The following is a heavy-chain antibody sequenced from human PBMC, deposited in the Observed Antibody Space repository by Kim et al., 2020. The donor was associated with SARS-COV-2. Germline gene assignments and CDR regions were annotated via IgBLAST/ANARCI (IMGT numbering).Heavy chain of an antibody. CDR3: AKVFYTYYDFWSGLYDAFDI. D-gene: IGHD3-3*01. V-gene: IGHV3-9*01. J-gene: IGHJ3*02. CDR2: ISWNSGSI. CDR1: GFTFGDYA. Sequence: GGSLRLSCAASGFTFGDYAMHWVRQAPGKGLEWVSGISWNSGSIGYADSVKGRFTISRDNAKNSLYLQMNSLRAEDTALYYCAKVFYTYYDFWSGLYDAFDIWGQGTMVTVSS.